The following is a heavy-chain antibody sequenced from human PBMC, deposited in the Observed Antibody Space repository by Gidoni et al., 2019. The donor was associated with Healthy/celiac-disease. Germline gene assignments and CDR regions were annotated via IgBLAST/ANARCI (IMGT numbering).Heavy chain of an antibody. V-gene: IGHV3-23*01. CDR3: AKDQGYCSGGSCYGWAYFDY. D-gene: IGHD2-15*01. CDR1: GFTFSRYA. CDR2: ISGSGGST. Sequence: EVQLLYSGGGLVQPGGSLRLSCAASGFTFSRYAMSWVRQAPGKGLELVSAISGSGGSTYYADSVKGRFTISRDNSKNTLYLQMNSLRAEDTAVYYCAKDQGYCSGGSCYGWAYFDYWGQGTLVTVSS. J-gene: IGHJ4*02.